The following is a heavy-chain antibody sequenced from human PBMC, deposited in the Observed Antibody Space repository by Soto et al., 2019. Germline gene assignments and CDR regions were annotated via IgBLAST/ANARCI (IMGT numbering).Heavy chain of an antibody. CDR2: ITGSSGTI. J-gene: IGHJ4*02. Sequence: EVQLVESGGSLGLSGGSLTLSCAASGFNFSPYSMNWVRQAPGKGLEWVSYITGSSGTIHYADSVKGRFTISRDNAKNSVYLRMNSLSEEDTAVYYCPTSNWHLAHWGQGTLVTVSS. V-gene: IGHV3-48*02. CDR1: GFNFSPYS. CDR3: PTSNWHLAH.